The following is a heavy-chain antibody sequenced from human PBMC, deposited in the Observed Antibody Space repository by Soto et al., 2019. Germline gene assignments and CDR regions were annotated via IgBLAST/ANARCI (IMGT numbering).Heavy chain of an antibody. D-gene: IGHD3-22*01. CDR3: ATPAGFDGSRGDFDI. CDR2: ISPGDSDT. V-gene: IGHV5-51*01. J-gene: IGHJ4*02. Sequence: GESLKISCTGWGDRCTNYWVAWVRQMTGKGLEWMWIISPGDSDTRYSPSFPGQVTISADKSISTAYMKWSRLKASHTAMYYSATPAGFDGSRGDFDIGAQGTLVTVSS. CDR1: GDRCTNYW.